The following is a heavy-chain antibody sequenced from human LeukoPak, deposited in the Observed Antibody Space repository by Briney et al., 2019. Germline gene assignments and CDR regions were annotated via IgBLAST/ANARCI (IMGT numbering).Heavy chain of an antibody. J-gene: IGHJ4*02. D-gene: IGHD6-13*01. CDR2: TSASGGST. CDR3: AKRYNITWYHFDY. V-gene: IGHV3-23*01. Sequence: GGSLRLSCAASGFTFNSYAMSWVRQAPGKGLEWVSATSASGGSTHYADSVKGRFTISRDNSKNTLYLQMNSLRAEDTAVYYCAKRYNITWYHFDYWGQGTLVTVSS. CDR1: GFTFNSYA.